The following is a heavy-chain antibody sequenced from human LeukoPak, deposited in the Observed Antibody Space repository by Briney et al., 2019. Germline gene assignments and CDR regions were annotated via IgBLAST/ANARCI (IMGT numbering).Heavy chain of an antibody. CDR1: GYTFTSYD. Sequence: ASVKVSCKASGYTFTSYDISWVRQAPGQGLEWMGWISAYNGNTNYAQKLQGRVTMTTDTSTSTAYMELRSLRSDDTAVYYCARDRHVGYYYDSSGYYGEFDYWGQGTLVTVSS. CDR2: ISAYNGNT. J-gene: IGHJ4*02. CDR3: ARDRHVGYYYDSSGYYGEFDY. V-gene: IGHV1-18*01. D-gene: IGHD3-22*01.